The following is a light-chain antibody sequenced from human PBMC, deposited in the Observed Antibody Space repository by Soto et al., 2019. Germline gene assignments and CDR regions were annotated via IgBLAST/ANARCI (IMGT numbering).Light chain of an antibody. V-gene: IGLV1-40*01. Sequence: QSVLTQPPAVSGAPGQRVTISCTGSISNIGAGYDVHWYQQLPGTAPKLLIYVNSNRPSGVPDRFSGSKSGTSASLAITGLQAEDEAYYDCQSYDSSLSVLFGGGTKLTVL. J-gene: IGLJ2*01. CDR2: VNS. CDR1: ISNIGAGYD. CDR3: QSYDSSLSVL.